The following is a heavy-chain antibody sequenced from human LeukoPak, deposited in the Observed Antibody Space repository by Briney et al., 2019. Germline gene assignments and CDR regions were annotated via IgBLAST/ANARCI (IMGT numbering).Heavy chain of an antibody. CDR1: GGSISSSSYY. CDR2: IYYSGST. V-gene: IGHV4-39*01. D-gene: IGHD3-22*01. Sequence: PSETLSLTCTVSGGSISSSSYYWGWIRQPPGKGLEWIGSIYYSGSTYYNPSLKSRVTISVDTSKNQFSLKLSSVTAADTAVYYCARTGGSGYYPWGQGTLVTVSS. CDR3: ARTGGSGYYP. J-gene: IGHJ5*02.